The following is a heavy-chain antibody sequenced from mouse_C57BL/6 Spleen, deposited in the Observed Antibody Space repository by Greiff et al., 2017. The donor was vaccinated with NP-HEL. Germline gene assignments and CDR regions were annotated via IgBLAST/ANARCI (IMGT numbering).Heavy chain of an antibody. CDR1: GFTFSSYA. Sequence: EVQLVESGGGLVKPGGSLKLSCAASGFTFSSYAMSWVRQTPEKRLEWVATISDGGSYTYYPDNVKGRFTISRANAKNNLYLQMSHLKSEDTAMYYCARDPYGSVFDYWGQGTTLTVSS. CDR3: ARDPYGSVFDY. J-gene: IGHJ2*01. D-gene: IGHD1-1*01. V-gene: IGHV5-4*01. CDR2: ISDGGSYT.